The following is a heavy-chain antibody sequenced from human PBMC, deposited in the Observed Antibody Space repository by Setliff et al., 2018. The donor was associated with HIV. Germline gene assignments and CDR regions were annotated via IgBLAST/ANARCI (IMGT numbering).Heavy chain of an antibody. Sequence: SETLSLTCTVSGPPIGIGSYYWTWIRQPAGRGLEWIGHISASGSSRFNPTLQSRVTLSVDPSNNQFSLNLTSVTAADTAVYYCARRKSGSSYRFFNYWGLGSLVTVSS. CDR2: ISASGSS. V-gene: IGHV4-61*09. D-gene: IGHD3-16*02. CDR3: ARRKSGSSYRFFNY. J-gene: IGHJ4*02. CDR1: GPPIGIGSYY.